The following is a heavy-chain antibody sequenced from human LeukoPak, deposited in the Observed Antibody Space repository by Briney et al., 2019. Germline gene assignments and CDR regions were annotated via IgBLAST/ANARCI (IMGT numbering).Heavy chain of an antibody. D-gene: IGHD3-10*01. Sequence: GRSLRLSCAASGFTFSSYGMHWVRQAPGKGLEWVAVIWYDGSNIYYADSVKGRFTISRDNSKNTLYLQMNSLRAEDTAVYYCARDGYYGSGSQTYYYYYYGMDVWGKGTTVTVSS. CDR1: GFTFSSYG. V-gene: IGHV3-33*01. J-gene: IGHJ6*04. CDR3: ARDGYYGSGSQTYYYYYYGMDV. CDR2: IWYDGSNI.